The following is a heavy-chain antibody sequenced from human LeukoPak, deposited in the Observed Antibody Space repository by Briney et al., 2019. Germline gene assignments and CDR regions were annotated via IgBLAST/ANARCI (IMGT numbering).Heavy chain of an antibody. CDR2: IKADGSEK. V-gene: IGHV3-7*03. J-gene: IGHJ4*02. D-gene: IGHD3-22*01. CDR3: ATPLDYYDSSGYHQGGD. CDR1: GFMFSSHW. Sequence: PGGSLRLSCAASGFMFSSHWMTWVRQAPEKGLGWVANIKADGSEKYYVNSVKGRFTIARDNARNSLYLQMNSLRAEDTAMYYCATPLDYYDSSGYHQGGDWGQGTLVTVSS.